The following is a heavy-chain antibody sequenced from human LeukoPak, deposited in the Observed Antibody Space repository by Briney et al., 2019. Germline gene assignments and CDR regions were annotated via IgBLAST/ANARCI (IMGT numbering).Heavy chain of an antibody. CDR3: ARERRGVIIKWDFDY. Sequence: ASVKVSCKASGYTFTGYYMHWVRQAPGQGLEWMGIINPSGGSTSYAQKFQGRVTMTRDTSTSTVYMELSSLRSEDTAVYYCARERRGVIIKWDFDYWGQGTLVTVSS. J-gene: IGHJ4*02. V-gene: IGHV1-46*03. CDR1: GYTFTGYY. D-gene: IGHD3-10*01. CDR2: INPSGGST.